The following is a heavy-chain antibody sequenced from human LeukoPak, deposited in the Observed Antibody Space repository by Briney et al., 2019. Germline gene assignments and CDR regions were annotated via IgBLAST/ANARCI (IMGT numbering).Heavy chain of an antibody. CDR2: MNPNSGNT. Sequence: ASVKVSCKASGYTFTSYDINWVRQATGQGLEWMGWMNPNSGNTGYAQKFQGRVTMTRNTSISTAYMELSSLRSGDTAVYYCARGVRRRGDGYNTYYFDYWGQGTLVTVSS. D-gene: IGHD5-24*01. CDR1: GYTFTSYD. J-gene: IGHJ4*02. CDR3: ARGVRRRGDGYNTYYFDY. V-gene: IGHV1-8*01.